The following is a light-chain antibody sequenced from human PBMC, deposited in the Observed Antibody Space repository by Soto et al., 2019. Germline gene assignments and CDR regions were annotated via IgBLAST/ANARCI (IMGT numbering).Light chain of an antibody. CDR3: QTWGTGIVV. Sequence: QAVVTQSPSASASLGDSVTVTCTLSSGHSSNAVAWHQQQPEKGPRYLMRLNSDGSHSKGDGIPDRFTGSSSGADRYLTISSHQSEDEADYSCQTWGTGIVVFGGGTKLTVL. CDR1: SGHSSNA. V-gene: IGLV4-69*01. J-gene: IGLJ3*02. CDR2: LNSDGSH.